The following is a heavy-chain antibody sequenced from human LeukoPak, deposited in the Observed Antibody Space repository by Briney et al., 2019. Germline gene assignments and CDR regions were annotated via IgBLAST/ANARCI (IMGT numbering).Heavy chain of an antibody. D-gene: IGHD3-10*01. CDR1: GGSISSGSYY. CDR2: IYTSGST. V-gene: IGHV4-61*02. CDR3: AGVWFGELSSWFDP. Sequence: KPSETLSPTCTVSGGSISSGSYYWSWIRQPAGKGLEWIGRIYTSGSTNYNPSLKSRVTISVDTSKDQFSLKLSSVTAADTAVYYCAGVWFGELSSWFDPWGQGTLVTVSS. J-gene: IGHJ5*02.